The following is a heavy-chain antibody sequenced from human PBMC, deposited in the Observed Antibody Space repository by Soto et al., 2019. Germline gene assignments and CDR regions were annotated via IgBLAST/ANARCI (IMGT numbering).Heavy chain of an antibody. CDR2: IAYNGSNK. J-gene: IGHJ4*02. D-gene: IGHD6-6*01. CDR1: GFTVRSYD. CDR3: ARQAIAARPKPRDY. V-gene: IGHV3-30-3*01. Sequence: GVCRRRSWAASGFTVRSYDMHWVSKTRGKGREWGAFIAYNGSNKYYADSGKGGFTISRDNSKNTLYLQMNSLRAEDTPVYYGARQAIAARPKPRDYWGQGTLVTVSS.